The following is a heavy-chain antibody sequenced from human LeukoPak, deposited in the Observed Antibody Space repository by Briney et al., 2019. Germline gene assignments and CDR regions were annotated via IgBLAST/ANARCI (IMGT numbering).Heavy chain of an antibody. J-gene: IGHJ4*02. CDR1: GGTFSSYA. Sequence: GASVKVSCKASGGTFSSYAISWARQAPGKGLEWMGGFDPEDGETIYAQKFQGRVTMTEDTSTDTAYMELSSLRSEDTAVYYCRIRGPISRFDYWGQGTLVTVSS. CDR3: RIRGPISRFDY. V-gene: IGHV1-24*01. D-gene: IGHD3-10*01. CDR2: FDPEDGET.